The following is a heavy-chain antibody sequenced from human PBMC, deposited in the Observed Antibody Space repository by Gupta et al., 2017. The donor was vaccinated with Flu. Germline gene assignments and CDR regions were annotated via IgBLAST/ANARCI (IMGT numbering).Heavy chain of an antibody. CDR3: ARRRGGTDSLVDYVDA. Sequence: FTISQYWMSWVRQAPGKVLEWVANIKQDGSETHYLDAVGGRFTISRDNAKNSLYLKMSGLTVDDTAMYYCARRRGGTDSLVDYVDAGGRGTLVTVST. CDR2: IKQDGSET. V-gene: IGHV3-7*01. D-gene: IGHD3-16*01. CDR1: FTISQYW. J-gene: IGHJ4*02.